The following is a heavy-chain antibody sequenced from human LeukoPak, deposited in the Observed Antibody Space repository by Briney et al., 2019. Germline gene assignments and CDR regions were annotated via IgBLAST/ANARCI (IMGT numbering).Heavy chain of an antibody. Sequence: GGSLRLSCAASGFTFSSYATHWVCQAPGKGLEWVAVISYDGSNKYYADSVKGRFTISRDNSKNTPYLQMNSLRAEDTAVYYCARDESGCDCLFDYWGQGILVTVSS. V-gene: IGHV3-30-3*01. D-gene: IGHD2-21*02. CDR1: GFTFSSYA. J-gene: IGHJ4*02. CDR2: ISYDGSNK. CDR3: ARDESGCDCLFDY.